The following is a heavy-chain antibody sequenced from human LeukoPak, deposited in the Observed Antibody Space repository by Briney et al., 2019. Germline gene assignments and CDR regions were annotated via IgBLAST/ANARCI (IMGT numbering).Heavy chain of an antibody. CDR3: AEDQSIAVASKTFDY. J-gene: IGHJ4*02. CDR2: IRYDGSNK. V-gene: IGHV3-30*02. CDR1: GFTVNNYG. D-gene: IGHD6-19*01. Sequence: GGSLRLSCAASGFTVNNYGMHWVRQAPGKGLEWAAFIRYDGSNKYYPDSVKGRFTISRDNSKNTLYLQMNSLRAEDTAVYYCAEDQSIAVASKTFDYWGQGTLVTVSS.